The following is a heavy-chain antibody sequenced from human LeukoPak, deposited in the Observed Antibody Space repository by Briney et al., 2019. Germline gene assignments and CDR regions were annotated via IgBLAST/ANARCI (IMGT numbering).Heavy chain of an antibody. CDR3: ARLYSSSLGRVFDY. CDR1: GGSISNYY. V-gene: IGHV4-59*01. D-gene: IGHD6-13*01. J-gene: IGHJ4*02. CDR2: IYYSGST. Sequence: PSETLSLTCTVSGGSISNYYWSWIRQPPGKGLEWIGYIYYSGSTNYSPSLKSRVTISVDTSKNQFSLKLSSVTAADTAVYYCARLYSSSLGRVFDYWGQGTLVTVSS.